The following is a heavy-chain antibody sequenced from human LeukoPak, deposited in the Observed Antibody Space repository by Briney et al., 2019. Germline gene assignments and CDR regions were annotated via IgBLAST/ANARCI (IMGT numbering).Heavy chain of an antibody. J-gene: IGHJ3*02. CDR2: IKQDGSEK. CDR1: GLTFSDYW. Sequence: GGSLRLSCAASGLTFSDYWMSWVRQAPGKGLEWVASIKQDGSEKYYVDSVKGRFTISRDNAKNLLFLQMNSLRAEDTAVYYCARERSGYYDSSGYYRDAFDIWGQGTMVTVSS. CDR3: ARERSGYYDSSGYYRDAFDI. V-gene: IGHV3-7*01. D-gene: IGHD3-22*01.